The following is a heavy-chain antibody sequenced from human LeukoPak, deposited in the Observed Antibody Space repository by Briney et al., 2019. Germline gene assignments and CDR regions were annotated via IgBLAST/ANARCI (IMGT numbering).Heavy chain of an antibody. CDR2: IYTSGST. J-gene: IGHJ5*02. D-gene: IGHD6-13*01. V-gene: IGHV4-4*09. Sequence: SETLSLTCTVSGGSISSYHWSWIRQPPGKGLEWIGYIYTSGSTNYNPSLKSRVTISVDTSKNQFSLKLSSVTAADTAVYYCARGAYSSSWFNWFDPWGQGTLVTVSS. CDR1: GGSISSYH. CDR3: ARGAYSSSWFNWFDP.